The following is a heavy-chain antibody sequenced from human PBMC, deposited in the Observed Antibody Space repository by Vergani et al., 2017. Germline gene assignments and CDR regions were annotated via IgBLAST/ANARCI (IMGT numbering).Heavy chain of an antibody. CDR1: GFTFSDYY. V-gene: IGHV3-11*01. J-gene: IGHJ5*02. CDR2: ISSSGSTI. Sequence: QVQLVESGGGLVKPGGSLRLSCAASGFTFSDYYMSWIRQAPGKGLEWVSYISSSGSTIYYADSVKGRFTISRDNAKNSLYLQMNSLRAEDTAVYYCARSCPHSSSWYVTNWFDPWGQGTLVTVSS. D-gene: IGHD6-13*01. CDR3: ARSCPHSSSWYVTNWFDP.